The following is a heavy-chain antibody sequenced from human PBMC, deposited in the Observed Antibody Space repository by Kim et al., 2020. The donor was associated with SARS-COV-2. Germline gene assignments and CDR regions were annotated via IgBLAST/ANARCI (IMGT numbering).Heavy chain of an antibody. J-gene: IGHJ5*02. CDR3: ASLGRWLHPNWFDP. Sequence: AQEFQGRVTITADKSTSTAYMELSSLRSEDTAVYYCASLGRWLHPNWFDPWGQGTLVTVSS. D-gene: IGHD5-12*01. V-gene: IGHV1-69*02.